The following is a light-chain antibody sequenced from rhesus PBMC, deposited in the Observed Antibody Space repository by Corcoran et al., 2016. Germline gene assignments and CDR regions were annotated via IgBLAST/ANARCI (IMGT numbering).Light chain of an antibody. V-gene: IGLV2-32*02. Sequence: QAALTQPRSVSGSPGQSVTISCPGTSSDIGGYNYVSWYQHHPGTAPKLMIYEVSKRPSGVSDRFSGSKSGNTASLTISGLQAEDEADYYCSSYVGSNTYVFGSGTKLTVL. CDR1: SSDIGGYNY. CDR3: SSYVGSNTYV. J-gene: IGLJ6*01. CDR2: EVS.